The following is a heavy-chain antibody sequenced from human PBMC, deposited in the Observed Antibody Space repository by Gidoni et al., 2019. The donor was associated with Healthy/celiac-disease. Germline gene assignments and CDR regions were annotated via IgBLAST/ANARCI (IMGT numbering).Heavy chain of an antibody. Sequence: ELQLVESGGGLVQPGRSMRLSCTACGCTFGDYAMRWFRQAPGKGLEWVGFIRRKAYGGTTEYAASVKGRFTISRDDSKSNSYLQMNSLKTEDTAVYYCTRGWFPGYGSFDYWGQGTLVTVSS. CDR1: GCTFGDYA. CDR2: IRRKAYGGTT. V-gene: IGHV3-49*03. CDR3: TRGWFPGYGSFDY. J-gene: IGHJ4*02. D-gene: IGHD2-15*01.